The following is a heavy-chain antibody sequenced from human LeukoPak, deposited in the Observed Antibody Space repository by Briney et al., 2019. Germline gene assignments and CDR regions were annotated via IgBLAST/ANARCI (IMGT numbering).Heavy chain of an antibody. Sequence: GGSLRLSCAASGFTFSSNYMSWVRQAPGKGLEWVSVIYSGGSTYCADSVKGRFTISRDNSKNTLYLQMNSLRAEDTAVYYCARAGGYDSSGSGAFDIWGQGTMVTVSS. D-gene: IGHD3-22*01. J-gene: IGHJ3*02. CDR1: GFTFSSNY. V-gene: IGHV3-53*01. CDR3: ARAGGYDSSGSGAFDI. CDR2: IYSGGST.